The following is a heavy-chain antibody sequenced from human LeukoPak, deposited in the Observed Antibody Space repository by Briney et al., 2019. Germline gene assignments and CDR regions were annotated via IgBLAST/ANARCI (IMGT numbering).Heavy chain of an antibody. J-gene: IGHJ4*02. D-gene: IGHD6-13*01. CDR1: GGSISSGDYY. CDR3: ARERREGGSSWIDY. CDR2: IFYSGST. V-gene: IGHV4-30-4*01. Sequence: TSETLSLTCTVSGGSISSGDYYWSWIRQPPGKGLEWIGHIFYSGSTYYNPSLMRRVTISVDTSKNQFSLKLSSVTAADPAVYYCARERREGGSSWIDYWGRGTLVTVSS.